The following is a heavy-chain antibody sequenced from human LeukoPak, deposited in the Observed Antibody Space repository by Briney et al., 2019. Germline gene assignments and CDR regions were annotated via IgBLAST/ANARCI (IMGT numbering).Heavy chain of an antibody. CDR3: TTSGARYCSSTSCHWFDP. CDR1: GFTFSDAW. V-gene: IGHV3-15*01. J-gene: IGHJ5*02. CDR2: IKSKTDGGTT. D-gene: IGHD2-2*01. Sequence: PGGSLRLSCAASGFTFSDAWMSWVRQAPGKGLEWVGRIKSKTDGGTTDYAAPVKGRFTISRDDSKNTLYLQMNSLKTEDTAVYYCTTSGARYCSSTSCHWFDPWGQGTLVTVSS.